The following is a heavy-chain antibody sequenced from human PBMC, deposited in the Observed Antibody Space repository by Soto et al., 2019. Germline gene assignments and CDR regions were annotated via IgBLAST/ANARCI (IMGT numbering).Heavy chain of an antibody. CDR2: ITPFSGVT. V-gene: IGHV1-45*02. J-gene: IGHJ3*02. Sequence: GASVKVSCKASGYTFTSRYLHWVRQAPGRALEWMGWITPFSGVTNYAQKFQDRVTITGDTSMNTVYMELSSLRSEDTAMYYCTTESVVVTAADAFDIWGQGTMVTVSS. CDR1: GYTFTSRY. CDR3: TTESVVVTAADAFDI. D-gene: IGHD2-21*02.